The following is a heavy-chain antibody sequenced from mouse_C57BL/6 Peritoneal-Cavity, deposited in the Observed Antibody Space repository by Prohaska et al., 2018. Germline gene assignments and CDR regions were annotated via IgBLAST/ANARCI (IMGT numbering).Heavy chain of an antibody. V-gene: IGHV11-2*01. CDR1: GFTFSGFW. D-gene: IGHD4-1*01. CDR3: MRYGSYWYFDV. CDR2: INSDGSAI. Sequence: GGSRGLSCEGSGFTFSGFWMSWVRQTPGKTLEWIGDINSDGSAINYAPSIKDRFTIFRDNDKSTLYLQMSNVRSEDTATYFCMRYGSYWYFDVWGKGTTVTVSS. J-gene: IGHJ1*03.